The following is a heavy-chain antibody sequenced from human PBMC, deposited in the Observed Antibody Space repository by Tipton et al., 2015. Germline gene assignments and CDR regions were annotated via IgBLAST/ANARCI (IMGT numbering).Heavy chain of an antibody. D-gene: IGHD5-12*01. CDR2: IAPNGYS. CDR1: GEAITSSGW. V-gene: IGHV4-4*02. CDR3: ARVKAGYSGYVA. Sequence: LSLTCAVSGEAITSSGWWSWVRQTPGKGLQWIGEIAPNGYSNYSPSLKTRVTISIDKSKIQFSLKVTSVTAADTAVYYCARVKAGYSGYVAWGRGTLVTVSS. J-gene: IGHJ4*02.